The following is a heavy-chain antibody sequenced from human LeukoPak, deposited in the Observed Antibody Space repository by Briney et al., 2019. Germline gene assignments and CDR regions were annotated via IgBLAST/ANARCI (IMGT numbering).Heavy chain of an antibody. V-gene: IGHV1-69*05. CDR1: GGTFSSYA. D-gene: IGHD5-18*01. J-gene: IGHJ4*02. Sequence: SVKVSCKASGGTFSSYAISWVRQAPGQGLEWMGRIIPIFGTANYAQKFQGRVTITTDESTSIAYMELSSLRSEDTAVYYCARGLTDTAIIGYWGQGTLVTVSS. CDR3: ARGLTDTAIIGY. CDR2: IIPIFGTA.